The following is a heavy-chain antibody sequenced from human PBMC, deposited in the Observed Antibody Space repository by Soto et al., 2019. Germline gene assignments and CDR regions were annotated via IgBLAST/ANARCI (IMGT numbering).Heavy chain of an antibody. CDR3: AHAYGGRSLY. CDR2: IYWDDSK. CDR1: GFSLTTDRVG. D-gene: IGHD1-26*01. Sequence: QITLKESGPPLVKPTQTLTLTCTFSGFSLTTDRVGVGWIRQPPGEALEWLAVIYWDDSKTYRPSLESRLTITKDTSKHQVALTTTNIGSLNTATYYCAHAYGGRSLYWGQGTLVTGSS. J-gene: IGHJ4*02. V-gene: IGHV2-5*02.